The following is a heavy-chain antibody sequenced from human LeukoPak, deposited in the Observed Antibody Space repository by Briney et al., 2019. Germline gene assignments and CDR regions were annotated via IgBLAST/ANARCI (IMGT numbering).Heavy chain of an antibody. CDR3: ASYISIFGVVMDAFDI. CDR2: ISSSGSTI. V-gene: IGHV3-11*01. CDR1: GFTFSDYY. J-gene: IGHJ3*02. D-gene: IGHD3-3*01. Sequence: GGSLRLSCAASGFTFSDYYMSWIRQAPGKGLEWVSYISSSGSTIYYADSVKGRFTISRDNAKNSLYLQMNSLRAEDTAVYYRASYISIFGVVMDAFDIWGQGTMVTVSS.